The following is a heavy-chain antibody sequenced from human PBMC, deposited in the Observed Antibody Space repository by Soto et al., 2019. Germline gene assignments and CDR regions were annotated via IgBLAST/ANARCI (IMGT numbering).Heavy chain of an antibody. CDR1: GFTFSNAW. CDR3: TTWEVRYCSGGSCYDMDV. CDR2: IKSKTDGGTT. Sequence: GGSLRLSCAASGFTFSNAWMSWVRQAPGKGLEWVGRIKSKTDGGTTDYAAPVKGRFTISRDDSKNKLYLQMNSLKTEDTAVYYCTTWEVRYCSGGSCYDMDVWGKGTTVTVSS. J-gene: IGHJ6*03. V-gene: IGHV3-15*01. D-gene: IGHD2-15*01.